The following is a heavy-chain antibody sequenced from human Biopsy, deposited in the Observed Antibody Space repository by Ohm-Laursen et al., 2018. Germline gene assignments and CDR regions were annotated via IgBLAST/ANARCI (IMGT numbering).Heavy chain of an antibody. J-gene: IGHJ4*02. CDR2: ILHNRGT. CDR3: AGDYSWDY. D-gene: IGHD2-15*01. Sequence: GTLSLTCTVSGYIIDSNYYWGWIRQPPGKGLEWIGSILHNRGTFYNPSLQSRITISVDTSKNQFSLKLISVTAADTAVYYCAGDYSWDYWGQGILVTVSS. CDR1: GYIIDSNYY. V-gene: IGHV4-38-2*02.